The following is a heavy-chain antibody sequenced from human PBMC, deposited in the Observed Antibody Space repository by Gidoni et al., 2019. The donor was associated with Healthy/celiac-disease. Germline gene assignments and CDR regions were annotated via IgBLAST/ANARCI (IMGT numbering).Heavy chain of an antibody. CDR3: ARLDDSSGYYSY. CDR1: GGSISSSSYY. V-gene: IGHV4-39*01. Sequence: QLQLQESGPGLVKPSETLSLTCTVYGGSISSSSYYWGWIRQPPGKGLEWIGCIYYSGSTYYNPSLKSRVTISVDTSKNQFSLKLSSVTAADTAVYYCARLDDSSGYYSYWGQGTLVTVSS. CDR2: IYYSGST. D-gene: IGHD3-22*01. J-gene: IGHJ4*02.